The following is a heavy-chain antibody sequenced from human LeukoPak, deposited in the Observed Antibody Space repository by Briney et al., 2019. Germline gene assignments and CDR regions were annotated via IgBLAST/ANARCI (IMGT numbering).Heavy chain of an antibody. CDR3: AKVSGVAASSNWFDP. D-gene: IGHD6-13*01. Sequence: PGGSLRLSCAASGFTVSSNYMSWVRQAPGKGLEWVSVIYSGGSTYYADSVKGRFSISRDNSKNTLYLQMNSLRAEDTAVYYCAKVSGVAASSNWFDPWGQGTLVTVSS. CDR1: GFTVSSNY. V-gene: IGHV3-53*01. CDR2: IYSGGST. J-gene: IGHJ5*02.